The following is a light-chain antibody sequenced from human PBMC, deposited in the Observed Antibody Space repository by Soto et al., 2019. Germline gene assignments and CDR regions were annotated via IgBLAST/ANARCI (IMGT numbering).Light chain of an antibody. CDR1: QSVSGW. V-gene: IGKV1-5*01. Sequence: IQLTQSPSSLSASVGDTVTVTCRASQSVSGWLAWYQQKPGEAPKLPIYDASALPPGVPSRFSGSGSGTKFTLTIASLPPDDFATYYCQQYETSSGTFGPGTKVEIK. CDR3: QQYETSSGT. CDR2: DAS. J-gene: IGKJ1*01.